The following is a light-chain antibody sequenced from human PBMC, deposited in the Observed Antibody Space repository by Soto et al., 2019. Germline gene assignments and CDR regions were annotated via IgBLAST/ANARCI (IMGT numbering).Light chain of an antibody. CDR3: SSYTSSSAVV. CDR1: SSDVGGYNY. Sequence: QSALTQPASVSGSPGQSITISCTGTSSDVGGYNYVSWYQQHPGKAPKLMIYDVSNRPSGVSNRFSGSKSDNTASLAISGLQAEDVAAYYCSSYTSSSAVVFGGGTKLTVL. CDR2: DVS. V-gene: IGLV2-14*01. J-gene: IGLJ2*01.